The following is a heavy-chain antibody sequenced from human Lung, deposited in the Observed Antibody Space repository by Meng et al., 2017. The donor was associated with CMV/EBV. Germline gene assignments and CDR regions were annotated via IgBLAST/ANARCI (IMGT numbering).Heavy chain of an antibody. Sequence: ASVXVSXXASGYIFTKYGVNWMRQAPGQGPEWMGWISAYNGDTMYAPKVQGRVTMTTDTSTSTAYMELRGLRSDDTAVYYCARDAGTIAVSGIGDYWGQGTXVTVSS. CDR1: GYIFTKYG. V-gene: IGHV1-18*01. J-gene: IGHJ4*02. CDR3: ARDAGTIAVSGIGDY. D-gene: IGHD6-19*01. CDR2: ISAYNGDT.